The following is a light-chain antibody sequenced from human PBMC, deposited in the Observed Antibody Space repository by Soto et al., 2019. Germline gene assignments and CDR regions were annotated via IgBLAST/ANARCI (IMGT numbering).Light chain of an antibody. V-gene: IGKV3-20*01. CDR1: QSVSSSY. J-gene: IGKJ2*01. CDR3: QYFGSSPHT. CDR2: GAS. Sequence: EIVLTQSPGTLSLSPGERATLSCRTSQSVSSSYLVWYQQKLGQAPRLLIYGASSRATGIPDRFSGSGSGTDFTLTISRLEPEDFAVYYCQYFGSSPHTFGQGTKLEIK.